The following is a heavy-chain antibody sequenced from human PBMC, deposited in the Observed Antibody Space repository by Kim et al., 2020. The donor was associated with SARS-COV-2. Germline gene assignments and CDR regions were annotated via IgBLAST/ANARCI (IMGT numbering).Heavy chain of an antibody. CDR3: ARALYDFWSGYYTGTSDYYYYMDV. V-gene: IGHV3-30-3*01. Sequence: GGSLRLSCAASGFTFSSYAMHWVRQAPGKGLEWVAVISYDGSNKYYADSVKGRFTISRDNSKNTLYLQMNSLRAEDTAVYYCARALYDFWSGYYTGTSDYYYYMDVWGKGTTVTGSS. CDR2: ISYDGSNK. J-gene: IGHJ6*03. D-gene: IGHD3-3*01. CDR1: GFTFSSYA.